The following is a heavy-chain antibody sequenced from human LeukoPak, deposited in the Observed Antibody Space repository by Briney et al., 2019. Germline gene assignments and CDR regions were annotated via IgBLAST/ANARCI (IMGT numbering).Heavy chain of an antibody. D-gene: IGHD3-22*01. V-gene: IGHV1-8*01. CDR2: MNPNSGNT. CDR3: ARDTYYYDSSGYYPNPPGAFDI. J-gene: IGHJ3*02. Sequence: ASVKVSCKASGYTFTSYDINWVRQATGQGLEWMGWMNPNSGNTGYAQKFQGRVTITRNTSISTAYMELSSLRSEATAVYYCARDTYYYDSSGYYPNPPGAFDIWGQGTMVTVSS. CDR1: GYTFTSYD.